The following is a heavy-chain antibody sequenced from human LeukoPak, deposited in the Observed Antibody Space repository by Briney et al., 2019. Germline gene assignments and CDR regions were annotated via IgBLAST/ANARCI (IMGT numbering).Heavy chain of an antibody. CDR3: ASITMVRGVRSLDY. Sequence: PSETLSLTCAVSGGSISSGGYSWSWLRQPPGKGLEWIGYIYHSGSTYYNPSLKSRATISVDRSKNQFSLKLSSVTAADTAVYYCASITMVRGVRSLDYWGQGTLVTVSS. V-gene: IGHV4-30-2*01. J-gene: IGHJ4*02. D-gene: IGHD3-10*01. CDR2: IYHSGST. CDR1: GGSISSGGYS.